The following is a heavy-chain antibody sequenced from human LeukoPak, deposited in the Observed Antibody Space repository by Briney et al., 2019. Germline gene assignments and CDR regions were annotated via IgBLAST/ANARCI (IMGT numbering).Heavy chain of an antibody. D-gene: IGHD5-18*01. CDR1: GYTFTSYY. CDR3: ARDGGYGPVDGAFDI. V-gene: IGHV1-46*01. Sequence: SVKVSCKASGYTFTSYYMHWVRQAPGQGLEWMGIINPSGGSTSYAQKFQGRVTMTRDTSTSTVYMELSSLRSEDTAVYYCARDGGYGPVDGAFDIWGQGTMVTVSS. CDR2: INPSGGST. J-gene: IGHJ3*02.